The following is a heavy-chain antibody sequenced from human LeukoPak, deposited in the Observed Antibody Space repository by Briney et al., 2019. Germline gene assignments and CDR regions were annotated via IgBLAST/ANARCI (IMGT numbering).Heavy chain of an antibody. V-gene: IGHV1-18*01. Sequence: ASVKVSCKASGYTFTSYAISWVRQALGQGLEWMGWIGTYNGNPDYTQNLQGRVTMTTDTSTSTAYMELRSLKSDDTAVYYCAREDPGGAFDVWGRGTLVTVSS. J-gene: IGHJ3*01. D-gene: IGHD3-16*01. CDR1: GYTFTSYA. CDR2: IGTYNGNP. CDR3: AREDPGGAFDV.